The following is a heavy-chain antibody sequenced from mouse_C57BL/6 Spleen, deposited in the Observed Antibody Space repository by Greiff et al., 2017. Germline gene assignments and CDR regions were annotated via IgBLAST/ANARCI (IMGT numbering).Heavy chain of an antibody. CDR1: GYTFTSYD. J-gene: IGHJ4*01. CDR2: IYPRDGSP. D-gene: IGHD6-1*01. V-gene: IGHV1-85*01. Sequence: VKLQQSGPELVKPGASVKLSCKASGYTFTSYDINWVKQRPGQGLEWIGWIYPRDGSPKYNEKFKGKATLTVDTSSRTAYMELHSLTSEDAAVECCAKGGASYAMDYWGQGTSVTVSS. CDR3: AKGGASYAMDY.